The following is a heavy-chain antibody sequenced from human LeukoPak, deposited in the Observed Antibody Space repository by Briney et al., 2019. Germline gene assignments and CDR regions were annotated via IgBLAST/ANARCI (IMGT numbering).Heavy chain of an antibody. V-gene: IGHV3-23*01. Sequence: GGSLRLSCAASGFTFSNHGMNWVRQAPGKGLEWLSGVSPPGGGTYYADSVKGRFTISRDDSKNTLSLQMNSLRVEDTAVYYCARDLAWGAFDYWGQGTTVTISS. CDR2: VSPPGGGT. CDR3: ARDLAWGAFDY. D-gene: IGHD7-27*01. CDR1: GFTFSNHG. J-gene: IGHJ4*03.